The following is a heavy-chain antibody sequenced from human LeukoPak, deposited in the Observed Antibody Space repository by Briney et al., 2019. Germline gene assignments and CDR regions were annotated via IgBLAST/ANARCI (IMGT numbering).Heavy chain of an antibody. CDR1: GFTFSSYD. V-gene: IGHV3-13*01. D-gene: IGHD3-10*01. CDR3: AKDGGYYGSGSYLVY. Sequence: GGSLRLSCAASGFTFSSYDMHWVRQAPGKGLEWVSAIGTAGDTYYPGSVKGRFTISRENAKNSLYLQMNSLRAGDTAVYYCAKDGGYYGSGSYLVYWGQGTLVTVSS. CDR2: IGTAGDT. J-gene: IGHJ4*02.